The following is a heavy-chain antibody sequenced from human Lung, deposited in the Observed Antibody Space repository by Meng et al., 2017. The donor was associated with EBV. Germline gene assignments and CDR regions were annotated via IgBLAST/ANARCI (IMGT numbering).Heavy chain of an antibody. V-gene: IGHV1-18*01. J-gene: IGHJ4*02. CDR1: GFLFTSSA. D-gene: IGHD2-2*01. CDR2: ISSYNGNT. CDR3: ARFYCSSTSCPHVLFDY. Sequence: LGQVGSEARKPGPQVHSSCQASGFLFTSSATSWVREAPGQGLQYNGWISSYNGNTNYAQELQGRVTMTTDPSTSTAYMELRSLRFDDTAVYYCARFYCSSTSCPHVLFDYWGQGTLVTVSS.